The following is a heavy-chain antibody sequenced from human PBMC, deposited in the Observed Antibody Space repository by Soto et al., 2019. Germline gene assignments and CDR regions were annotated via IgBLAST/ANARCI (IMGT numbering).Heavy chain of an antibody. Sequence: EVQLVESGGGLVQPGGSLRLSCAASGFTFSNYWMYWVRQAPGKGLVWVSRIDTDASNTNYADSVKGRFTISRDNAKNTLYLHMYSVKAVDWAVYYYSRWFSYGVDLGQWTQVTVFS. CDR1: GFTFSNYW. CDR2: IDTDASNT. CDR3: SRWFSYGVD. J-gene: IGHJ1*01. V-gene: IGHV3-74*01. D-gene: IGHD4-17*01.